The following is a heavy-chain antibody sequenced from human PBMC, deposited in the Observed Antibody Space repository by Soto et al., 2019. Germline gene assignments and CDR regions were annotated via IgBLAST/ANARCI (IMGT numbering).Heavy chain of an antibody. D-gene: IGHD3-3*01. CDR2: IYWDDDK. CDR3: AHRVLRTVFGLVTTTAIYFDF. J-gene: IGHJ4*02. V-gene: IGHV2-5*02. Sequence: QITLNESGPTVVRPTETLTLTCRFSGFSLTTSGVGVCWIRQSPGKAPEWLALIYWDDDKRYSASLTSRLTITKNTSKNQVVLTVSDLDATDTATYYCAHRVLRTVFGLVTTTAIYFDFWGQGTPVAVSS. CDR1: GFSLTTSGVG.